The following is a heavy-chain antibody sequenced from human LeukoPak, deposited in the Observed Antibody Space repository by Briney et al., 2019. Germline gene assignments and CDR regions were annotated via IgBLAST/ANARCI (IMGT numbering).Heavy chain of an antibody. CDR3: ARDGDFGVVIRYSWFDP. D-gene: IGHD3-3*01. Sequence: GGSLRLSCAASGFTFSSYSMNWVRQAPGKGLEWVSSISNCSSYIYYADSVKGRFTISRDNAKNSLYLQMNSLRAEDTAVYYCARDGDFGVVIRYSWFDPWGQGTLVTVSS. CDR1: GFTFSSYS. CDR2: ISNCSSYI. J-gene: IGHJ5*02. V-gene: IGHV3-21*01.